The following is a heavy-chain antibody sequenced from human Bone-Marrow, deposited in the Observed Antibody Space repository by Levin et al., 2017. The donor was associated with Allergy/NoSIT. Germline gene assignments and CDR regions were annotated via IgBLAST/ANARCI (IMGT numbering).Heavy chain of an antibody. CDR1: GFTFSNYY. Sequence: PGGSLRLSCAASGFTFSNYYMYWVRQAPGKGLEVVSHISGSSGTLFYADSVKGRFTISRDNAKNSLYLQMDSLRAEDTAVYYCARGFCSDGICYRAYWGQGIRVTVSS. V-gene: IGHV3-48*01. CDR3: ARGFCSDGICYRAY. J-gene: IGHJ4*02. D-gene: IGHD2-2*02. CDR2: ISGSSGTL.